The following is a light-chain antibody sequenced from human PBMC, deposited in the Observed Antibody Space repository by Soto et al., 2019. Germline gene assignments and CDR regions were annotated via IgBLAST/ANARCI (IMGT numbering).Light chain of an antibody. J-gene: IGKJ1*01. CDR2: DAS. V-gene: IGKV3-11*01. CDR1: QSVSRT. Sequence: EVVLTQSPATLSLSPGERANLSCRTSQSVSRTLAWYQQKSGQAPRLLIYDASNRATGIPTRFSGSGSGTDFTLTISSREPEDSAVYYCQQRYNWPQTFGKGTKVEIK. CDR3: QQRYNWPQT.